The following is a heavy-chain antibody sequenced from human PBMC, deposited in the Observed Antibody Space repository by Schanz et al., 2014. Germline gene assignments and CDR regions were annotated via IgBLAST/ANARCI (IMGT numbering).Heavy chain of an antibody. J-gene: IGHJ4*02. CDR1: RFIFDDFA. CDR2: ISWNSGSI. CDR3: VKGAGAGGHYYVPYYFDD. D-gene: IGHD3-22*01. Sequence: EVQLVESGGDLVQPGRSLRLSCAASRFIFDDFAMHWVRQAPGKGLEWVSGISWNSGSIDYADSVKGRFTISRDNAKNSLHLQMNSLRVEDTAFYYCVKGAGAGGHYYVPYYFDDWGQGTLVTVSS. V-gene: IGHV3-9*01.